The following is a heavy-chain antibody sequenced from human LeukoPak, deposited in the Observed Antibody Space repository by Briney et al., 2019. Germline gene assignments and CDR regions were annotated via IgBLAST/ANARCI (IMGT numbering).Heavy chain of an antibody. Sequence: SGTLSLTCGVSGGSISSENRWSWVRQAPGKGPEWIAEIYHRGLTNYSPSLRSRVIISMDKSRNQFSLQLSSVTAADTAVYFCARGGGYYFDYWGQGALVTVSS. CDR3: ARGGGYYFDY. CDR1: GGSISSENR. CDR2: IYHRGLT. J-gene: IGHJ4*02. V-gene: IGHV4-4*02. D-gene: IGHD3-16*01.